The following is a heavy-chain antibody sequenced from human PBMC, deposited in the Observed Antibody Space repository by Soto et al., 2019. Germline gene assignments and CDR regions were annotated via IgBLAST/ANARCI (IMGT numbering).Heavy chain of an antibody. J-gene: IGHJ5*02. CDR3: AREGSSMIVVNNWFAT. V-gene: IGHV3-30*03. Sequence: VHLVESGGGVVQVGKSLRLSCAASIFTFSDYGMDWVRQAPGKGLEWVAFISYDGTKELYADSVKGRFAISRDNSQNTLYLQMSSLRTEDTAVYYCAREGSSMIVVNNWFATWGQGTLVTVSS. CDR2: ISYDGTKE. D-gene: IGHD3-22*01. CDR1: IFTFSDYG.